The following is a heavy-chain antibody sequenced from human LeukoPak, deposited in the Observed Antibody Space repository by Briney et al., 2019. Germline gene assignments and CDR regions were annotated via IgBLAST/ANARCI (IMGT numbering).Heavy chain of an antibody. J-gene: IGHJ1*01. CDR3: AREDDDYGDYGRPEYFQH. D-gene: IGHD4-17*01. Sequence: ASVKVSCKASGYTFTGYYMHWVRQAPGQGLEWMGIINPSGGSTSYAQKFQGRVTMTRDTSTSTVYMELSSLRSEDTAVYYCAREDDDYGDYGRPEYFQHWGQGTLVTVSS. CDR2: INPSGGST. V-gene: IGHV1-46*01. CDR1: GYTFTGYY.